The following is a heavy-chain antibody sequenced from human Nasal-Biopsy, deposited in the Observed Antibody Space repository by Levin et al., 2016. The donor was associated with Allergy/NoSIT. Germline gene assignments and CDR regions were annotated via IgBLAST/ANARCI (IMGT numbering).Heavy chain of an antibody. D-gene: IGHD3-10*01. Sequence: GSLRLSCGVRGAPFSGYYWSWVRQPPGKGLEWIGEISHSGSTKYSPSLKSRVIIALDTSKRQISLKLSSVTAADTAVYYCARGRAVYGSATFWFDPWGQGSLVTVSS. CDR3: ARGRAVYGSATFWFDP. CDR2: ISHSGST. CDR1: GAPFSGYY. V-gene: IGHV4-34*01. J-gene: IGHJ5*02.